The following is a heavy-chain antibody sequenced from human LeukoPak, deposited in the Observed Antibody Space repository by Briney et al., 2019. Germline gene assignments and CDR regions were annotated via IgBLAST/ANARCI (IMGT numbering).Heavy chain of an antibody. CDR2: ISSGSSYI. J-gene: IGHJ3*02. V-gene: IGHV3-21*01. CDR3: AIAVDSISGTGDTFDI. D-gene: IGHD3-3*01. Sequence: GGSLRLSCAASGFTFSSYMVTWVRQAPGKGLEWVSSISSGSSYIYYEDSVKGRFTISGDSGKNSLYLQMSSLRAEDTAVYYCAIAVDSISGTGDTFDIWGQGTMVTVSS. CDR1: GFTFSSYM.